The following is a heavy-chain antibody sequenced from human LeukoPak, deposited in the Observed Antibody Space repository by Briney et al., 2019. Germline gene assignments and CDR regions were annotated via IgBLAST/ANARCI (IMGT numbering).Heavy chain of an antibody. D-gene: IGHD6-13*01. CDR2: INAGNGNT. Sequence: ASVKVSCKASGYTFTSYAMHWVRQAPGQRPEWMGWINAGNGNTKYSQKFQGRVTITADESTSTAYMGLSSLRSEDTAVYYCARVGQQLVLWYYFDYWGQGTLVTVSS. J-gene: IGHJ4*02. V-gene: IGHV1-3*01. CDR1: GYTFTSYA. CDR3: ARVGQQLVLWYYFDY.